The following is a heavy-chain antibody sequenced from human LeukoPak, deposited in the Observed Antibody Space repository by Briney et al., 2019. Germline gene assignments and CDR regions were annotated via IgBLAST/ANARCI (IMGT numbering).Heavy chain of an antibody. Sequence: SETLSLTCSVSGDSITGGDYYWSWIRQSPGKGLEWIGHIYFRGKTYYNPSLKSRVTMSVDTSKNQFSLKLSSVTAADTAVYYCARAYTVTTPYYYYYMDVWGKGTTVTVSS. CDR1: GDSITGGDYY. CDR2: IYFRGKT. CDR3: ARAYTVTTPYYYYYMDV. D-gene: IGHD4-17*01. V-gene: IGHV4-30-4*08. J-gene: IGHJ6*03.